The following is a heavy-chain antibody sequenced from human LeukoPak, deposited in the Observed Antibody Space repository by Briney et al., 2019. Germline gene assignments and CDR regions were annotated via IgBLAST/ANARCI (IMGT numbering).Heavy chain of an antibody. J-gene: IGHJ4*02. Sequence: GGSLRLSCAASGFTFSSYWMHWVRQPPGQGLVWVSRINSDGSSAIYADSVKGRFTFSRDNAKNTLYLQMNSLRAEDTAVYYCVRDKFGTLIYGSSCFDSWGQGTLVTVSS. CDR3: VRDKFGTLIYGSSCFDS. CDR1: GFTFSSYW. CDR2: INSDGSSA. V-gene: IGHV3-74*01. D-gene: IGHD6-6*01.